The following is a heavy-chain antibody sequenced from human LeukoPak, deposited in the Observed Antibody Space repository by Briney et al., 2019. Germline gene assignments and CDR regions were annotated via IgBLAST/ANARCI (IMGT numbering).Heavy chain of an antibody. Sequence: GGSLRVSCAAAGFTFSNYGMNWVRQAPGKGLEWVSSISGSSGHIYQSDSVKGRFTISRDNAKNSLYLQLNSLRVEDTAVYYCARRAGGSSSWYYLDYWGQGTLVTVSS. V-gene: IGHV3-21*01. D-gene: IGHD6-13*01. J-gene: IGHJ4*02. CDR1: GFTFSNYG. CDR2: ISGSSGHI. CDR3: ARRAGGSSSWYYLDY.